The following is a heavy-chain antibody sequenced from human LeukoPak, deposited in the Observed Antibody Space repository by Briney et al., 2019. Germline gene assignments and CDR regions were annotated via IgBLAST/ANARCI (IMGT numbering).Heavy chain of an antibody. CDR1: GFTFSSYS. Sequence: PGGSLRLSCAASGFTFSSYSMNWVRQAPGKGLEWVSSISSSSSYIYYADSVKGRFTISRDNAKNSLYLQMNSLRAEDTAVYYCARTREQWQVLDYWGQGTLVTVSS. CDR3: ARTREQWQVLDY. D-gene: IGHD6-19*01. J-gene: IGHJ4*02. V-gene: IGHV3-21*01. CDR2: ISSSSSYI.